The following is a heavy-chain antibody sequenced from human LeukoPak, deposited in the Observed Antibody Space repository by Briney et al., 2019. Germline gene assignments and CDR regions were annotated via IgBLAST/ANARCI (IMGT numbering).Heavy chain of an antibody. J-gene: IGHJ4*02. CDR2: IIPIFGTA. D-gene: IGHD5-24*01. CDR3: ARREIGDGYNYYFDY. Sequence: SVKASRKASGGTFSSYAISWVRQAPGQGLEWMGRIIPIFGTANYAQEFQGRVTITTGESTSTAYMELSSLRSEDTAVYYCARREIGDGYNYYFDYWGQGTLVTVSS. V-gene: IGHV1-69*05. CDR1: GGTFSSYA.